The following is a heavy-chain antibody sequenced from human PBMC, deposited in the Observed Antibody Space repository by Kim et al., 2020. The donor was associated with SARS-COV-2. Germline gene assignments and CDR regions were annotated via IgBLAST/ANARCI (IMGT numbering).Heavy chain of an antibody. CDR1: GFTFSKAW. Sequence: GGSLRLSCAASGFTFSKAWMSWVRQAPGKGLEWVGRIKGKTDGGTTDYAAPVKGRFTISRDDSKNTLYLQMNSLKTEDTAVYYCTTAGDAYNYYYYNMDVWGEETTVTVSS. CDR3: TTAGDAYNYYYYNMDV. V-gene: IGHV3-15*01. J-gene: IGHJ6*04. D-gene: IGHD1-1*01. CDR2: IKGKTDGGTT.